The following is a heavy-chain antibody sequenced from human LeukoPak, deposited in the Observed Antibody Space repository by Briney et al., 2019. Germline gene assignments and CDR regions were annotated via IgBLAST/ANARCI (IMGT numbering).Heavy chain of an antibody. CDR2: IYYSGST. CDR3: ARPHGYCSGGSCPPGYWYFDL. Sequence: SETLSLICTVSGGSISSYYWSWIRQPPGKGLEWIGYIYYSGSTNYNPSLKSRVTISVDTSKNQFSLKLSSVTAADTAVYYCARPHGYCSGGSCPPGYWYFDLWGRGTLVTASS. CDR1: GGSISSYY. V-gene: IGHV4-59*01. J-gene: IGHJ2*01. D-gene: IGHD2-15*01.